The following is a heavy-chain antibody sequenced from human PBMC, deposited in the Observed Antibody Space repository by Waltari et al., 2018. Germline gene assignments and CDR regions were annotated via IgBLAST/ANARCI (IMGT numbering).Heavy chain of an antibody. Sequence: EVQLVQSGAEVKKPGESLKISCKGSGYSFTSYWIGWVRQMPGKGLEWMGIIYPGDSETRSSPSFQGQVTISADKSISTAYLQGSSLKASDTAMYYCARWYSSSWYGFDYWGQGTLVTVSS. D-gene: IGHD6-13*01. CDR3: ARWYSSSWYGFDY. J-gene: IGHJ4*02. CDR1: GYSFTSYW. V-gene: IGHV5-51*03. CDR2: IYPGDSET.